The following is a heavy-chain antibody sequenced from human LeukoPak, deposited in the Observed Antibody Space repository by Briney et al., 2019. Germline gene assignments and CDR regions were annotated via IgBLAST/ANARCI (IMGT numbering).Heavy chain of an antibody. V-gene: IGHV4-4*07. CDR1: GASITSYY. D-gene: IGHD2-2*01. J-gene: IGHJ4*02. CDR2: IYASGST. Sequence: SETLSLTCTVSGASITSYYWSWIRQPAGKGLEWIGRIYASGSTTHNPSLKSRVTISVDTSKNQFSLKLSSVTAADTAVYYCARSGSSTSWVYFDYWGQGTLVTVSS. CDR3: ARSGSSTSWVYFDY.